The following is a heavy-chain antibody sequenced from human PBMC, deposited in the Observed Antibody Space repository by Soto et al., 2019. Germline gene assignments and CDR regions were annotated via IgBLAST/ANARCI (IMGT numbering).Heavy chain of an antibody. CDR3: ARGYYDSSGYPAPFDY. J-gene: IGHJ4*02. V-gene: IGHV5-51*01. CDR1: GYSFTSYW. Sequence: GESLKISCKGSGYSFTSYWIGWVRQMPGKGLEWMGIIYPGDSDTRYSPSFQGQVTISADKSISTAYLQWSSLKASDTAMYYCARGYYDSSGYPAPFDYWGQGTLVTVSS. D-gene: IGHD3-22*01. CDR2: IYPGDSDT.